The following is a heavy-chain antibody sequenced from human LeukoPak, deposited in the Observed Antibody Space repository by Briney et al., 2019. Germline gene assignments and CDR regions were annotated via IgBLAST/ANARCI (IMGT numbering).Heavy chain of an antibody. CDR1: GFTFSTYW. V-gene: IGHV3-74*01. CDR2: VNSYGSRT. Sequence: GGSLRLSCAASGFTFSTYWMHWVRQAPGKGLVWVSRVNSYGSRTNYADSVKGRFTISRDNAKNSLYLQMNSLRAEDTAVYYCVRRYMATSAEDFDYWGQGTLVTVSS. CDR3: VRRYMATSAEDFDY. D-gene: IGHD5-24*01. J-gene: IGHJ4*02.